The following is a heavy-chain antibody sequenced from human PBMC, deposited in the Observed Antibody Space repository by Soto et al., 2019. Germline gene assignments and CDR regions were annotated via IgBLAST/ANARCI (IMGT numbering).Heavy chain of an antibody. CDR2: IYYSGST. D-gene: IGHD3-10*01. Sequence: QVQLQESGPGLVMPSQTLSLTCTVSGGSITSDNYCWTWIRQHPVKGLEWMGHIYYSGSTSYNPSLRSRVTISIDTSKNQFSLKLTSVTAADTAVYYCARDGDYFGSGSPPLLSKWGQGTLVTVSS. CDR3: ARDGDYFGSGSPPLLSK. V-gene: IGHV4-31*03. J-gene: IGHJ4*02. CDR1: GGSITSDNYC.